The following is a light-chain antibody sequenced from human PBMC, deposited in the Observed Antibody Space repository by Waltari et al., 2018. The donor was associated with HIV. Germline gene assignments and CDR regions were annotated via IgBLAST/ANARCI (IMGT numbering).Light chain of an antibody. CDR2: TNS. CDR3: ASWDDSLREYV. J-gene: IGLJ1*01. Sequence: QSVLSQPPSASGTPGQRVTISCFGRDSNIGVNTFTWYQQLPGTAPKLLIYTNSQRPSGVPDRFSGSWSGTSASLAISGLQSGDEADYYCASWDDSLREYVFGTGTKVAVL. V-gene: IGLV1-44*01. CDR1: DSNIGVNT.